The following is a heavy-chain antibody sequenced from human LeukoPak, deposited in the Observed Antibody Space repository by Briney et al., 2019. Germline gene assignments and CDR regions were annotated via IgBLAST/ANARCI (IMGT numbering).Heavy chain of an antibody. CDR3: ARDWNYGGGFDY. V-gene: IGHV3-48*01. J-gene: IGHJ4*02. CDR2: ISSYSSTL. CDR1: GFTFSSYS. Sequence: HSGGSLRLSCAASGFTFSSYSMNWVRQAPGKGLEWVSYISSYSSTLYYADSVKGRFTISRDNAKNSLYLQMNTLRAEDTAVYYCARDWNYGGGFDYWGQGTLVTVSS. D-gene: IGHD3-16*01.